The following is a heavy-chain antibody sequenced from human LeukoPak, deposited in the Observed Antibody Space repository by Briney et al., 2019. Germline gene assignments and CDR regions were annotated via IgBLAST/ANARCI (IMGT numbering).Heavy chain of an antibody. CDR3: ARGYGDYAKYFDY. CDR1: GGSFSGYC. J-gene: IGHJ4*02. D-gene: IGHD4-17*01. Sequence: PSETLSLTCAVYGGSFSGYCWSWIRQPPGKGLEWLGEINHNGSTNYNPSLKSRVTISVDTSKNQFSLKLSSVTAADTAVYYCARGYGDYAKYFDYWGQGTLVTVSS. CDR2: INHNGST. V-gene: IGHV4-34*01.